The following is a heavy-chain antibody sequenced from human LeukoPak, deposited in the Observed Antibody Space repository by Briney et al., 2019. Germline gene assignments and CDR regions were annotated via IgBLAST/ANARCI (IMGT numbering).Heavy chain of an antibody. J-gene: IGHJ3*02. V-gene: IGHV4-59*01. D-gene: IGHD4-17*01. CDR2: VDNSGST. CDR1: GGSIRGYY. CDR3: ARVPNFGDHGYTFDI. Sequence: SETLSLTCTVSGGSIRGYYWSWIRQPPGKGLEWIGYVDNSGSTNYNPSLKSRVTISVDMSKNQFSLKLNSVTAADTAVYYCARVPNFGDHGYTFDIWGQGTMVTVSS.